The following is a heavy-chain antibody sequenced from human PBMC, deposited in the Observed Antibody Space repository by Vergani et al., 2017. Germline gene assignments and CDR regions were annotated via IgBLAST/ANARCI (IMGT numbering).Heavy chain of an antibody. CDR3: TRRAVTSS. D-gene: IGHD6-19*01. CDR2: INSDGSTT. J-gene: IGHJ4*02. CDR1: GFTFSSYW. V-gene: IGHV3-74*01. Sequence: EVQLVESGGGLAQPGGSLRLFCAASGFTFSSYWMHWVRQAPGKGLVWVSLINSDGSTTSYADSVKGRFTISRDNAKNTLYLQMNSLRVTDTAIYYCTRRAVTSSWSQRTRVTVSP.